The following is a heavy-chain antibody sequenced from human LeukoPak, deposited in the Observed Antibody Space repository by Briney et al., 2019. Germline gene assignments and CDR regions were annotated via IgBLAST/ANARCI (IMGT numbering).Heavy chain of an antibody. Sequence: GGSLRLSCAASGFTFSSYSMKWVRQAPGKGLEWVSSISSSSSYIYYADSVKGRFNISRDNAKNSLYLQMNSLRAEDTAVYYCARASGIAAAFSIDYWGQGTLVTVSS. CDR2: ISSSSSYI. D-gene: IGHD6-13*01. J-gene: IGHJ4*02. CDR3: ARASGIAAAFSIDY. CDR1: GFTFSSYS. V-gene: IGHV3-21*01.